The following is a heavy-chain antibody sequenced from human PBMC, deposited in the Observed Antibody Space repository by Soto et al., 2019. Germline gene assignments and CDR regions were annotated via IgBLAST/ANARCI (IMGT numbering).Heavy chain of an antibody. CDR2: IKSKNDGETT. J-gene: IGHJ4*02. V-gene: IGHV3-15*07. CDR3: ATDVPSQGRGEFAY. Sequence: EVQLVESGGGLVKPGGSLRLSCAAFGFTFNTAWMSWVRQAPGKGLEWVGRIKSKNDGETTDYAAPVKGRFFISRDDSENKLYLQMNSLKTDDTAMYYCATDVPSQGRGEFAYWGQGVLVTVSS. CDR1: GFTFNTAW.